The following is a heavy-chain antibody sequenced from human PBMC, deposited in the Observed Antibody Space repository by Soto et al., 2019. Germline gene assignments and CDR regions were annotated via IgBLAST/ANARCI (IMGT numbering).Heavy chain of an antibody. D-gene: IGHD3-3*01. J-gene: IGHJ5*01. V-gene: IGHV3-23*01. Sequence: GGSLRLSCAASGFTFTTYTMSWVRQAPGKGLEWVSVISGSGGRPSYADSVQGRFIISRDNPKSTLYLQMNSLRAEDTAMYYCSKARGYTTVGYVPDSWGQGTLVTVSS. CDR1: GFTFTTYT. CDR2: ISGSGGRP. CDR3: SKARGYTTVGYVPDS.